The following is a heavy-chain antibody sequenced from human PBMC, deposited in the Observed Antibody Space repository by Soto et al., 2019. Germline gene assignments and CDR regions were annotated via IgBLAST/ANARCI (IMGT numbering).Heavy chain of an antibody. J-gene: IGHJ4*02. V-gene: IGHV3-9*01. CDR2: ISWNSGSI. Sequence: EVQLVESGGGLVQPGRSLRLSCXASXXXFDDYXMXXXXQAPGXXLEWVSGISWNSGSIGYADSVNGRFTISRDNAKNSLYLQMNSLRAEDTALYYCAKDILEGWNYVFDYWRQGTLVTVSS. D-gene: IGHD1-7*01. CDR3: AKDILEGWNYVFDY. CDR1: XXXFDDYX.